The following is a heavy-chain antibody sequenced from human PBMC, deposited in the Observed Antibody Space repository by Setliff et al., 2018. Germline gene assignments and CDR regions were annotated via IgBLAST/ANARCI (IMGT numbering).Heavy chain of an antibody. CDR3: AGVLRDYYGSGSYYNWFDP. CDR2: INAGNGNT. CDR1: GYTFTSYS. V-gene: IGHV1-3*01. D-gene: IGHD3-10*01. J-gene: IGHJ5*02. Sequence: GASVKVSCKASGYTFTSYSMHWVRQAPGQSLEWMGWINAGNGNTKYSQKFQGRVTITRDTSASTAYMELSSLRSEDTAVYFCAGVLRDYYGSGSYYNWFDPWGQGTLVTAPQ.